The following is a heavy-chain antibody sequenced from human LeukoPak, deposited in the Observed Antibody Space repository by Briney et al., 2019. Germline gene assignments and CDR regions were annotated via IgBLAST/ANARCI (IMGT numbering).Heavy chain of an antibody. D-gene: IGHD1-26*01. CDR2: FNSGGNT. Sequence: GGTLRLSCAASGFTFSSYAMSWVRQAPGKGLEWVSGFNSGGNTHYADSVKGRFTISRDNSKNTLYLRMNSLRAEDTAIYYCAKEYTGTFSPFPSYFDNWGQGTLVTVSS. CDR3: AKEYTGTFSPFPSYFDN. CDR1: GFTFSSYA. J-gene: IGHJ4*02. V-gene: IGHV3-23*01.